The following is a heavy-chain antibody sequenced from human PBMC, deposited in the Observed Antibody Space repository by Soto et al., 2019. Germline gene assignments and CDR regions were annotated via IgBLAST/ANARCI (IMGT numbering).Heavy chain of an antibody. V-gene: IGHV3-33*01. CDR3: ARGIDYGDYAIDY. CDR1: GFSFNIYG. D-gene: IGHD4-17*01. J-gene: IGHJ4*02. Sequence: GGSLRLSCIASGFSFNIYGMRWVRQAPGKGLEWVAVIWYDGSNKYFADSVKGRFTISRDNSRNTLSLQMNSLRAEDTAIYYCARGIDYGDYAIDYWGQGTLVTVSS. CDR2: IWYDGSNK.